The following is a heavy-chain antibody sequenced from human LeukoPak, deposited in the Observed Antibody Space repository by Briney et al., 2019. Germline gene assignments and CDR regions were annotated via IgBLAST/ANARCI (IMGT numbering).Heavy chain of an antibody. CDR2: IWFDGSNK. CDR1: GFTFSSYG. CDR3: ASDIAVAAPNLDY. V-gene: IGHV3-33*01. D-gene: IGHD6-19*01. J-gene: IGHJ4*02. Sequence: PGGSLRLSCAASGFTFSSYGMHWVRQAPGKGLECVAVIWFDGSNKNYADSVKGRFTISRDNAKNSLYLQMNSLRAEDTAVYYCASDIAVAAPNLDYWGQGTLVTVSS.